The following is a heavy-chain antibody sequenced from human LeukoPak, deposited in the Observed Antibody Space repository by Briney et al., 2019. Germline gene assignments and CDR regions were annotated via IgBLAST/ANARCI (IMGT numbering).Heavy chain of an antibody. CDR1: GFTFRTYE. J-gene: IGHJ4*02. V-gene: IGHV3-48*03. CDR3: AGSGWQVYLDY. D-gene: IGHD6-19*01. Sequence: PGGSLRLSCAASGFTFRTYEMNWVRQAPGKGLEWVSYISGSGTSTSYADSVKGRFTISRDNAKESVYLQMNSLRAEDTGVYYCAGSGWQVYLDYWGQGALVTVSS. CDR2: ISGSGTST.